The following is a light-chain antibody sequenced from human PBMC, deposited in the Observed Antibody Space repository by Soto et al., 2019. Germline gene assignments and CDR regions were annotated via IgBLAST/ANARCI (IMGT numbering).Light chain of an antibody. Sequence: RMTQSPSSLSSSTGDRVTITCRASQSISSWLAWYQQKPGKAPKLLIYKASSLESGVPSRFSGSGSGTEFTLTISSLQPDDFATYYCQQYNSYSKTFGQGTKVDIK. CDR3: QQYNSYSKT. J-gene: IGKJ1*01. CDR1: QSISSW. V-gene: IGKV1-5*03. CDR2: KAS.